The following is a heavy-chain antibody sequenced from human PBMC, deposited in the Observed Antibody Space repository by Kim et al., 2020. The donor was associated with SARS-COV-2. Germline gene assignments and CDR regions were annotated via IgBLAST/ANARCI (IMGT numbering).Heavy chain of an antibody. CDR3: AISSSWYVGAGSGYFDL. V-gene: IGHV1-2*04. CDR1: GYTFTGYY. CDR2: INPNSGGT. J-gene: IGHJ2*01. Sequence: ASVKVSCKASGYTFTGYYMHWVRQAPGQGLEWMGWINPNSGGTNYAQKFQGWVTMTRDTSISTAYMELSRLRSDDTAVYYCAISSSWYVGAGSGYFDLWGRGTLVTVSS. D-gene: IGHD6-13*01.